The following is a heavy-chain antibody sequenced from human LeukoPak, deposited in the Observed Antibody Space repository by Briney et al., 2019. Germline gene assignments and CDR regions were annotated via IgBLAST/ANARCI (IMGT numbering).Heavy chain of an antibody. Sequence: GGSLRLSCAASGFTLNTYVAMYWVRQAPGKGLEWVSLICVGGESTYCSDYVKGRLIISRDNDKGTLYLQMNNLRAQDTASYYCAPRSPRSDTFDIWGQGKMVTVSS. CDR1: GFTLNTYVA. V-gene: IGHV3-23*01. CDR2: ICVGGEST. CDR3: APRSPRSDTFDI. J-gene: IGHJ3*02.